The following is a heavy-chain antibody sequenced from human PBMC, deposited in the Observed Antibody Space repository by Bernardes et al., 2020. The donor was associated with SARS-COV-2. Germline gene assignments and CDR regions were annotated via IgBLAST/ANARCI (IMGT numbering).Heavy chain of an antibody. Sequence: GGSLRLSCSASGFPFSSYAMHWVRQAPGKGLEYVSAISSNGGSTYYADSVKGRFTISRDNSKNTLYLQMSSLRAEDTAVYYCVKTYDYVWGAHPFGGMDVWGQGTTVNVSS. CDR3: VKTYDYVWGAHPFGGMDV. CDR2: ISSNGGST. J-gene: IGHJ6*02. D-gene: IGHD3-16*01. CDR1: GFPFSSYA. V-gene: IGHV3-64D*06.